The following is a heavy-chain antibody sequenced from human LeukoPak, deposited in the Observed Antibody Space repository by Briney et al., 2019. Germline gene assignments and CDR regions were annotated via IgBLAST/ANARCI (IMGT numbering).Heavy chain of an antibody. D-gene: IGHD1-26*01. Sequence: GRSLRLSCAASGLTFDDYAMHWVRQAPGKGLEWVSGISWNSGSIGYADSVKGRFTISRDNAKNSLYLQMNSLRAEDMALYYCAGGVGDAFDIWGQGTMVTVSS. V-gene: IGHV3-9*03. CDR1: GLTFDDYA. J-gene: IGHJ3*02. CDR3: AGGVGDAFDI. CDR2: ISWNSGSI.